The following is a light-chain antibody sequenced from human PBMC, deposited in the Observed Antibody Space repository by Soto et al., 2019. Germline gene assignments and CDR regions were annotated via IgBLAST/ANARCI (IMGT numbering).Light chain of an antibody. CDR3: QPYDNLPLT. Sequence: IKMTHSPSALSASVGDRVTITCQASQDISNYLNWYKPKQGKAPKLLIYDASNLETGVPSRFSGSGYGTDGNFTIRSMQPEDMSTDYGQPYDNLPLTVGGGTKVDIK. CDR2: DAS. J-gene: IGKJ4*01. CDR1: QDISNY. V-gene: IGKV1-33*01.